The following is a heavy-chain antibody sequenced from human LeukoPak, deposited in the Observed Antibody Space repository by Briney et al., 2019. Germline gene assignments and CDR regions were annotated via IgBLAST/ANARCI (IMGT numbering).Heavy chain of an antibody. Sequence: GESLKISCKGSGYSFTSYWISWVRQMPGKGLEWMGRIDPSDSYTNYSPSFQGHVTISAGKSISTAYLRWSSLKASDTVMYYCARHPLVYPEFDPWGQGTLVTVSS. J-gene: IGHJ5*02. CDR1: GYSFTSYW. CDR2: IDPSDSYT. V-gene: IGHV5-10-1*01. D-gene: IGHD1-14*01. CDR3: ARHPLVYPEFDP.